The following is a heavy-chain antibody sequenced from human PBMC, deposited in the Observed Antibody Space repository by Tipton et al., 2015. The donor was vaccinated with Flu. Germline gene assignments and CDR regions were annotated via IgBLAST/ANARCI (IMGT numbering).Heavy chain of an antibody. V-gene: IGHV3-7*01. Sequence: GSLRLSCVDSGFTFSNYWMSWVRQAPGKGLEWVANIKGDGSETFYVDSVKGRFTISRDNAKNSLYLQMNSLTAEDTAMYYCVREVGGPQGYWGQGSLVIVSS. CDR1: GFTFSNYW. D-gene: IGHD3-16*01. CDR2: IKGDGSET. CDR3: VREVGGPQGY. J-gene: IGHJ4*02.